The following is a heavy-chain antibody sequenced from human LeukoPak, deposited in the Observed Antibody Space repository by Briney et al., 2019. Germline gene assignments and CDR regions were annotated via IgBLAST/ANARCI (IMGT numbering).Heavy chain of an antibody. D-gene: IGHD3-10*01. J-gene: IGHJ3*02. CDR3: ARAEWFGELLAPGVNAFDI. Sequence: SETLSLTCTVSGGSISSSSYYWGWIRQPPGKGLEWIGSIYYSGSTYYNPSLKSRVTISVDTSKNQFSLKLSSVTAADTAVYYCARAEWFGELLAPGVNAFDIWGQGTMVTVSS. CDR2: IYYSGST. CDR1: GGSISSSSYY. V-gene: IGHV4-39*07.